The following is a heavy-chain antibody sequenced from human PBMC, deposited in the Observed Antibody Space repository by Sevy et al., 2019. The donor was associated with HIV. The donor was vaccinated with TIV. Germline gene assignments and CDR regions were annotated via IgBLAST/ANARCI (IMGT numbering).Heavy chain of an antibody. Sequence: ASVKVSCKVSGYTLSQLSMHWVRQAPGKGLEWVGTFDPEDGRTIYAQKFQGRVTMTEDTSTDTAYMELNSQNSEDTAVYYCATTKDYYDSSGYPFDYWGQGTQVTVSS. CDR3: ATTKDYYDSSGYPFDY. V-gene: IGHV1-24*01. CDR2: FDPEDGRT. CDR1: GYTLSQLS. J-gene: IGHJ4*02. D-gene: IGHD3-22*01.